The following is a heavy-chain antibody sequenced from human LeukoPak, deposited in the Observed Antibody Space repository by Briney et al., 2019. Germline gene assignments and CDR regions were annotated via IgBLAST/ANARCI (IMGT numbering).Heavy chain of an antibody. D-gene: IGHD3-16*01. CDR1: GGSISSGSYY. CDR2: IYTSGST. CDR3: ARGGVLKSVDY. J-gene: IGHJ4*02. V-gene: IGHV4-61*02. Sequence: SETLSLTCTVSGGSISSGSYYWSWIRQPAGKGLEWIGRIYTSGSTNYNPSLKSRVTISVDTSKNQFSLKLSSVTAADTAVYYCARGGVLKSVDYWGQGTLVAVSS.